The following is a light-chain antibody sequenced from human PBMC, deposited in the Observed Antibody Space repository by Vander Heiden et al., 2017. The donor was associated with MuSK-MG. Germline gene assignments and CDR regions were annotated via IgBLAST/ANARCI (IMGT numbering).Light chain of an antibody. CDR1: SSDVGSYNY. V-gene: IGLV2-14*03. CDR2: DVT. J-gene: IGLJ1*01. Sequence: QSALTQPASVSGSPGQSITISCTGTSSDVGSYNYVSWYQQHPGKAPKLRIYDVTVRPSGVSNRFSGSKSGNTDSLTISGLQAEDAADYYCSSFAISSAEVFGTGTKVTVL. CDR3: SSFAISSAEV.